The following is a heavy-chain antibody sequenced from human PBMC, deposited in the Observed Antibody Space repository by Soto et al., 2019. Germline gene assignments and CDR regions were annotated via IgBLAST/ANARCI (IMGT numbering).Heavy chain of an antibody. CDR2: ISYDGSNK. V-gene: IGHV3-30*04. CDR3: GAPIGSGWYNSFDH. D-gene: IGHD6-19*01. Sequence: GGSLRLSCAASGFTFSSYAMHWVRQAPGKGLEWVAVISYDGSNKYYADSVKGRFTISRDNSKNTLYLQMNSLRAEDTAVYYCGAPIGSGWYNSFDHGGQGTLVPVS. CDR1: GFTFSSYA. J-gene: IGHJ4*02.